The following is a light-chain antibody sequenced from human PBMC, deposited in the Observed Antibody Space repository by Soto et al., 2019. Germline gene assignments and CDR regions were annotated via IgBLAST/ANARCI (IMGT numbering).Light chain of an antibody. V-gene: IGKV4-1*01. CDR3: QQYCSLSRP. CDR1: QSVLYSSNNKNY. CDR2: WAS. Sequence: ESVAVTLGLNPRKNLKSSQSVLYSSNNKNYLAWYQQKPGQPPKLLIYWASTRECGVPYRFSGSGSGTDFSLTISSLQAEDMAAYYCQQYCSLSRPFGQGTKVDIK. J-gene: IGKJ1*01.